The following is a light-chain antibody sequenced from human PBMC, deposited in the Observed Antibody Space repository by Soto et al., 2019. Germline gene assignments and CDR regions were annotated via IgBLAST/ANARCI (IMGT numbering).Light chain of an antibody. V-gene: IGKV3-15*01. CDR2: GAS. J-gene: IGKJ2*01. CDR3: QQYNNWRYT. CDR1: QSVSSN. Sequence: EIVMTQSPATLSVSPGERATLSCRDSQSVSSNLAWYQQKPGQAPRLLIYGASTRATGIPARFSGSGSGTEFTLTISSLQSEDFAVYYCQQYNNWRYTFGQGTKLEIK.